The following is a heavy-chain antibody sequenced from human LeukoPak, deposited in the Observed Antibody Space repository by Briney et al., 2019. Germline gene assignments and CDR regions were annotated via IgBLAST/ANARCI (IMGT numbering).Heavy chain of an antibody. CDR3: ARDLYRIVVVPHYFDY. D-gene: IGHD3-22*01. V-gene: IGHV3-15*01. CDR2: IKSKTDGGTT. J-gene: IGHJ4*02. Sequence: GGSLRLSCAASGFTFSNAWMSWVRQAPGKGLEWVGRIKSKTDGGTTDYAAPVEGRFTISRDNAKNSLYLQMNSLRAEDTAVYYCARDLYRIVVVPHYFDYWGQGTLVTVSS. CDR1: GFTFSNAW.